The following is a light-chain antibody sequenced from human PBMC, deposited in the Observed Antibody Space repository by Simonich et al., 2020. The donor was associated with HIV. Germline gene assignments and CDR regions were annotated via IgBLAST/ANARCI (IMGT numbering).Light chain of an antibody. J-gene: IGKJ4*01. CDR2: GAS. CDR1: QSVSSN. CDR3: QQYNKWPT. V-gene: IGKV3-15*01. Sequence: EIVMTQSPVTLSVSQGERATLSCRASQSVSSNLVWYQQKAGQAPRPLIHGASTRATCIPGRFSGSGSGTEFTLTISSMQSEDFAVYYCQQYNKWPTFGGGTKVEIK.